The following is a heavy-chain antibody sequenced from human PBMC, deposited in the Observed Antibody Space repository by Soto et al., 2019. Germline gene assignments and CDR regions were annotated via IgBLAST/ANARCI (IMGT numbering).Heavy chain of an antibody. CDR2: IWYDGSNK. V-gene: IGHV3-33*01. CDR1: GFTFSSYG. J-gene: IGHJ6*02. CDR3: ARVTGDGEYYYYYGMDV. Sequence: GGSLRLSCAASGFTFSSYGMHWVRQAPGKGLEWVAVIWYDGSNKYYADSVKGRFTISRDNSKNTLYLQMNSLRAEDTAVYYCARVTGDGEYYYYYGMDVWGQGTTVTVSS. D-gene: IGHD3-3*01.